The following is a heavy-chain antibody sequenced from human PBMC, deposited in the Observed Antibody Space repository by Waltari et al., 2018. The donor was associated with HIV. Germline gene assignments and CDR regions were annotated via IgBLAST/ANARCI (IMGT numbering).Heavy chain of an antibody. J-gene: IGHJ6*02. CDR2: INSDGSDT. CDR1: GSSFGNHW. D-gene: IGHD3-3*01. CDR3: TRDDYDFWSGSRRDHYYGMDV. Sequence: VQLVQSGGGLIQRWGSLRLSCEVSGSSFGNHWMRCVRHGPGKGLVWVARINSDGSDTKYADAVKGRFTISRDNAKNTLYLQMNSLRPDDTAVYYCTRDDYDFWSGSRRDHYYGMDVWGQGATVTVSS. V-gene: IGHV3-74*01.